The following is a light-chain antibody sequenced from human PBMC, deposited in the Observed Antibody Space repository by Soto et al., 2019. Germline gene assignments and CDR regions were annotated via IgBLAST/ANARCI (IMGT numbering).Light chain of an antibody. J-gene: IGKJ4*01. CDR3: QQYDNLPRT. Sequence: DIQMTQSPSSLSASVGDRVTITCQASQDIKNYLNWYQQKSGKAPKLLIYDASDLETGVPSRFSGSGSGTDFTFTISSLQPEDIATYYCQQYDNLPRTFGGGTKVDIK. V-gene: IGKV1-33*01. CDR2: DAS. CDR1: QDIKNY.